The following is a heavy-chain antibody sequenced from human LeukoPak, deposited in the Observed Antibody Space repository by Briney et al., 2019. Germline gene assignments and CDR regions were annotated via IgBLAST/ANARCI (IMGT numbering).Heavy chain of an antibody. V-gene: IGHV3-53*01. J-gene: IGHJ4*02. CDR1: GGSISSYY. D-gene: IGHD4/OR15-4a*01. Sequence: ETLSLTCTVSGGSISSYYWGWVRQAPGKGLEWVSFIYSDNTHYSDSVKGRFTISRDNSKNTLYLQMNSLRAEDTAVYYCARRAGAYSHPYDYWGQGTLVTVSS. CDR2: IYSDNT. CDR3: ARRAGAYSHPYDY.